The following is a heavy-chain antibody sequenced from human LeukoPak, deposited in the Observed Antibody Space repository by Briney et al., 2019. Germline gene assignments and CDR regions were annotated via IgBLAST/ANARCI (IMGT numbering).Heavy chain of an antibody. CDR3: ARVRSSGWEGAFDI. CDR1: GGTFSSYA. V-gene: IGHV1-69*05. J-gene: IGHJ3*02. CDR2: IIPIFGTA. Sequence: ASVKVSCKASGGTFSSYAISWVRQAPGQGLEWMGRIIPIFGTANYAQKFQGRVTITTDESTSTAYMELSSLRSEDTAVYYCARVRSSGWEGAFDIWGQGTMVTVSS. D-gene: IGHD6-19*01.